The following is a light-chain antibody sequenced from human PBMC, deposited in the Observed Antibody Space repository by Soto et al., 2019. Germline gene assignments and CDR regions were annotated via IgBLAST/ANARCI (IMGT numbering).Light chain of an antibody. Sequence: DIQMTQSPSTLSTSEGDRVTITCRASQSISDWLAWYQHKPGKAPTLLIYKGSTLQSGVPSRFSAGGSGTEFTLTISSLQAEDVAVYYCQQYYGTPYTFGPGTKLEI. V-gene: IGKV1-5*03. CDR1: QSISDW. CDR3: QQYYGTPYT. CDR2: KGS. J-gene: IGKJ2*01.